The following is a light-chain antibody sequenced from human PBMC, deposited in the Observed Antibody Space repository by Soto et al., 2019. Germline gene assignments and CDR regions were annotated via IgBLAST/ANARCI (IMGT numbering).Light chain of an antibody. CDR2: GAA. Sequence: EIVMTQSPATLSVSPGERVTLSCRASQSVFSSLAWFQQKPGQAPRLLIYGAATRATGIPARFSGGGSGTEFTLTISSLQSEDFAVYYCQQYHSWSAFGRGTKVELK. J-gene: IGKJ4*02. CDR3: QQYHSWSA. V-gene: IGKV3-15*01. CDR1: QSVFSS.